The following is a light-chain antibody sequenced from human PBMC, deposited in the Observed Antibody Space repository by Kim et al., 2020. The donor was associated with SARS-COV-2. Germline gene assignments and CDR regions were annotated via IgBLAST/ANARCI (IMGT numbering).Light chain of an antibody. CDR3: QSYDSSLNSYV. Sequence: QSVLTQPPSVSGAPGQRVTISCTGTFSNIGAGYDVHWYQQVPGAAPTLLIYGHTNRPSGVPDRFSGSKSDTSAFLAITGLQPEDEADYYCQSYDSSLNSYVFGTGTKVTVL. V-gene: IGLV1-40*01. J-gene: IGLJ1*01. CDR2: GHT. CDR1: FSNIGAGYD.